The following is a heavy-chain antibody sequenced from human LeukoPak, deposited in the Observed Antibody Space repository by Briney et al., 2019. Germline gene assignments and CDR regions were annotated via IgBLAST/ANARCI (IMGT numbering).Heavy chain of an antibody. CDR2: IIPLVGIA. CDR1: GDTFSTYA. CDR3: ARYRIGADGIYYGMDV. V-gene: IGHV1-69*04. J-gene: IGHJ6*02. D-gene: IGHD2-15*01. Sequence: GASVKVSCKASGDTFSTYAISWVRQAPGQGLEWMGRIIPLVGIANYAQNFQGKVTITADKSSSTAYMELSSLRSEDTAMYYCARYRIGADGIYYGMDVWGQGTTVTVSS.